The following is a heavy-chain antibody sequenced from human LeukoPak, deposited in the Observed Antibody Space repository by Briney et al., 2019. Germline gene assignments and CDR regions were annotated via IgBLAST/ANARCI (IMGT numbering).Heavy chain of an antibody. D-gene: IGHD6-6*01. CDR3: AKDPVSRSSNNYYYYMDV. J-gene: IGHJ6*03. CDR1: GFTFDDYA. CDR2: ISWSGARI. V-gene: IGHV3-9*01. Sequence: PGGSLRLSCAASGFTFDDYAMHWVRQAPGKGLEWVSSISWSGARIAYADSVKGRFTISRDNAKNSLYLQMNSLRTEDTALYYCAKDPVSRSSNNYYYYMDVWGKGTTVTVSS.